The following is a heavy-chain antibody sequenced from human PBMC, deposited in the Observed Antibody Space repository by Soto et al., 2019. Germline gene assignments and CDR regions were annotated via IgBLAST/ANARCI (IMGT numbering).Heavy chain of an antibody. CDR1: GGSISSSNW. J-gene: IGHJ6*02. V-gene: IGHV4-4*02. CDR3: ARVVTMVRGVHGMDV. CDR2: IYHSGST. D-gene: IGHD3-10*01. Sequence: KTSETLSLTCAVSGGSISSSNWWSWVRQPPGKGLEWIGEIYHSGSTNYNPSLKSRVTISVDKSKNQFSLKLSSVTAADTAVYYCARVVTMVRGVHGMDVWGQGTTVTVSS.